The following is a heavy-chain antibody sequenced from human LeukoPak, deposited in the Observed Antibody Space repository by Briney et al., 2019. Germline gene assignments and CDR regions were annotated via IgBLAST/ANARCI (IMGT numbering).Heavy chain of an antibody. CDR2: IYYSGST. J-gene: IGHJ6*02. CDR1: GGSISSYY. V-gene: IGHV4-59*12. Sequence: SETLSLTCTVSGGSISSYYWSWIRQPPGKGLEWIGYIYYSGSTNYNPSLKSRVTISVDTSKNQFSLKLSSVTAADTAVYYCARATSSSWSPYGMDVWGQGTTVTVSS. D-gene: IGHD6-13*01. CDR3: ARATSSSWSPYGMDV.